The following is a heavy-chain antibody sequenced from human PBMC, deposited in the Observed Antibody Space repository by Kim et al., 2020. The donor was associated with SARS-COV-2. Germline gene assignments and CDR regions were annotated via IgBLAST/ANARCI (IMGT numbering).Heavy chain of an antibody. CDR1: GGSISNYY. V-gene: IGHV4-4*07. CDR3: ARVTNYETFDI. D-gene: IGHD4-4*01. J-gene: IGHJ3*02. Sequence: SETLSLTCTVSGGSISNYYWSWIRQPAGKGLEWIGRVYTGGSPNYNPSLKSRVTMSIDTSKNQFSLKLYSVTAADTAVYYCARVTNYETFDIWGQGPMVTVSS. CDR2: VYTGGSP.